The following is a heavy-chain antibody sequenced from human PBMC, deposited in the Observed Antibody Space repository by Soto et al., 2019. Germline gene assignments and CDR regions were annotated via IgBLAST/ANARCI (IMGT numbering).Heavy chain of an antibody. CDR2: IYSSGST. Sequence: EVQLVESGGELMQPGGSQRLSCAASGFTVSSNDMSWVRQAPGKGLEWVSLIYSSGSTHYADSVKGRFTISRDNSKNTVHLQMNTLRAEDTAVYYCARRPLNSNGAYWGQGTLVTVSS. CDR3: ARRPLNSNGAY. CDR1: GFTVSSND. D-gene: IGHD3-22*01. V-gene: IGHV3-53*01. J-gene: IGHJ4*02.